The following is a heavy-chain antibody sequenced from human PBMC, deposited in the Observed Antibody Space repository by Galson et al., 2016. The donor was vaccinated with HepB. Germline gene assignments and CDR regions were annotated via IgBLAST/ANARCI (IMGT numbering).Heavy chain of an antibody. Sequence: SLRLSCAASGFSFSSYGMHWVRQAPGKGLEWVVVIWYDGNNKYYGDSVKGRFTISRDNSKNTLYLQMNSLRADDTAVYYCARGGLMDYYYHGMDVWGQGTTVIVSS. CDR2: IWYDGNNK. CDR3: ARGGLMDYYYHGMDV. J-gene: IGHJ6*02. V-gene: IGHV3-33*01. D-gene: IGHD2-8*01. CDR1: GFSFSSYG.